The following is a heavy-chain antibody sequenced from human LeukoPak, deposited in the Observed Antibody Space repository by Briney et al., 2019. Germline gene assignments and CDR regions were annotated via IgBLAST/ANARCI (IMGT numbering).Heavy chain of an antibody. CDR2: MYFSGST. CDR1: GGSITGYY. Sequence: SETLSLTCTVSGGSITGYYWSWIRQPAGKGLEWIGRMYFSGSTNYNPSLKSRVTMSLDTSENQFSLKLSSVTASDTAVYYCARDIIRDSTGSWFDPWGQGTLVTVSS. D-gene: IGHD3-22*01. V-gene: IGHV4-4*07. CDR3: ARDIIRDSTGSWFDP. J-gene: IGHJ5*02.